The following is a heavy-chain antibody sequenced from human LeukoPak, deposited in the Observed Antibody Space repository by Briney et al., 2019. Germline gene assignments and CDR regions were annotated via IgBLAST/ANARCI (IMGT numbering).Heavy chain of an antibody. CDR2: INHGGST. CDR3: AVHDYGDLYPSF. CDR1: GGSFSGCY. Sequence: SETLCLTCAVYGGSFSGCYWSWIRQPPGKELEWIGEINHGGSTNYNPSLKSRVTISVDTSKNQFSLKLSSVTAADTAVYYCAVHDYGDLYPSFWGQGTLVTVSS. V-gene: IGHV4-34*01. D-gene: IGHD4-17*01. J-gene: IGHJ4*02.